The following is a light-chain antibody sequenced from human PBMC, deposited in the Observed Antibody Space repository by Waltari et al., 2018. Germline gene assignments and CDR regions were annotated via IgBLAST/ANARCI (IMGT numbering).Light chain of an antibody. CDR1: QDIGSF. Sequence: DIQMTQSPPFLSASVGDSITITCRASQDIGSFVTWYQHRPPKAPKLLIYGASSLQRGVSSRFSGGWSGTEFTLTVSSLQPDDFATYYCQESFSSPWTFGPGTQVDI. V-gene: IGKV1-39*01. J-gene: IGKJ1*01. CDR3: QESFSSPWT. CDR2: GAS.